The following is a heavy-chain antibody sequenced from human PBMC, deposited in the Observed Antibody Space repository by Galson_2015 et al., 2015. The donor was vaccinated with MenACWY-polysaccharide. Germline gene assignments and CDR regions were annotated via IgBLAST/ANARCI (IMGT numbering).Heavy chain of an antibody. CDR1: GFTFSSFV. V-gene: IGHV3-23*05. CDR2: ITSTAGST. J-gene: IGHJ4*02. Sequence: SLRLSCAASGFTFSSFVMSWVRQAPGKGLEWVSAITSTAGSTYYVDSVKGRFTVSRDNSKNTLYLEMNTLRVEDTAVYYCAKCPGDTSGWYGAKSDYWGRGTLVTVSS. D-gene: IGHD6-19*01. CDR3: AKCPGDTSGWYGAKSDY.